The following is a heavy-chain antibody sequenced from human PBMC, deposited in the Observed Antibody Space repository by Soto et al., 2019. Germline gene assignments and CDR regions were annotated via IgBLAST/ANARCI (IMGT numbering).Heavy chain of an antibody. CDR1: GYSFTSYW. Sequence: PGESLKISCNGSGYSFTSYWISWVRQMPGQGLEWMGRIDPSDSYTNYSPSFQGHVTISADKSISTAYLQWSSLKASDTAMYYCARQGGTTYYYGMDVWGQGTTVTVSS. J-gene: IGHJ6*02. V-gene: IGHV5-10-1*01. D-gene: IGHD1-7*01. CDR3: ARQGGTTYYYGMDV. CDR2: IDPSDSYT.